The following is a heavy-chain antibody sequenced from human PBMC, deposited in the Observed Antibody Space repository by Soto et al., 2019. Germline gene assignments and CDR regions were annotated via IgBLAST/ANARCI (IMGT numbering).Heavy chain of an antibody. CDR2: ISYDGSNK. D-gene: IGHD6-6*01. V-gene: IGHV3-30*18. Sequence: PGGSLRLSCAASGFTFSSYGMHWVRQAPGKGLEWVAVISYDGSNKYYADSVKGRFTISRDNSKNTLYLQMNSLRAEDTAVYYCAKDREQIDFFYYYGMDVWGQGTTVTVSS. CDR1: GFTFSSYG. CDR3: AKDREQIDFFYYYGMDV. J-gene: IGHJ6*02.